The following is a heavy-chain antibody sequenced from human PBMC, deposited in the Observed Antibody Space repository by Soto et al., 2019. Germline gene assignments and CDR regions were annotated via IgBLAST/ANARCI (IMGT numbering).Heavy chain of an antibody. CDR3: AKAGCSSTSCYRRGMDV. J-gene: IGHJ6*02. CDR2: ISGSGGST. D-gene: IGHD2-2*02. Sequence: PGGPLRLSCSASGFTFSSYGMHWVRQAPGKGLEWVAVISGSGGSTYYADSVKGRFTISRDNSKNTLYLQMNSLRAEDTAVYYCAKAGCSSTSCYRRGMDVWGQGTTVTVSS. V-gene: IGHV3-23*01. CDR1: GFTFSSYG.